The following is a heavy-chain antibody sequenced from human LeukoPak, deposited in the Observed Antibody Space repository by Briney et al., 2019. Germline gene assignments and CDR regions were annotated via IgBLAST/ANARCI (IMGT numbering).Heavy chain of an antibody. J-gene: IGHJ4*02. Sequence: PSETLSLTCTASGGSISSYYWSWIRQPAGKGLEWIGRIYTSGSTNYNPSLKSRVTMSVDTSKNQFSLKVSSVTAADTAVYYCARDGHYGDYSDYWGQGTLVTVSS. CDR1: GGSISSYY. D-gene: IGHD4-17*01. CDR3: ARDGHYGDYSDY. CDR2: IYTSGST. V-gene: IGHV4-4*07.